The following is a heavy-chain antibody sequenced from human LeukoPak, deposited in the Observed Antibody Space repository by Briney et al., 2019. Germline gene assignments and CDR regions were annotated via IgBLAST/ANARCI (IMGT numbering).Heavy chain of an antibody. J-gene: IGHJ3*02. D-gene: IGHD3-22*01. Sequence: SETLSLTCTVSGGSISSGGYYWSWIRQPPGKGLEWIGYIYHGGSTYYNPSLKSRVTISVDRSKNQFSLKLSSVTAADTAVYYCARAPPEYYDSSGYYLDAFDIWGQGTMVTVSS. CDR2: IYHGGST. V-gene: IGHV4-30-2*01. CDR3: ARAPPEYYDSSGYYLDAFDI. CDR1: GGSISSGGYY.